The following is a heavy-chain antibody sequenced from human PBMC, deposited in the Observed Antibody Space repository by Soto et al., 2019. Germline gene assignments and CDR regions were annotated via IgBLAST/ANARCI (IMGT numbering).Heavy chain of an antibody. Sequence: QVQLVQSGAEVKKPGASVRLSCRVSGKSFDNFAVHWWRQTPGQRPEWMGRINVGDDKTKYSEKFQGRVIVSYDTSATTAYMELRALSSEDTAVYYCARAKYDYIWGSYHPFDQWAQGAQVTVAS. V-gene: IGHV1-3*01. CDR3: ARAKYDYIWGSYHPFDQ. CDR2: INVGDDKT. D-gene: IGHD3-16*02. CDR1: GKSFDNFA. J-gene: IGHJ4*02.